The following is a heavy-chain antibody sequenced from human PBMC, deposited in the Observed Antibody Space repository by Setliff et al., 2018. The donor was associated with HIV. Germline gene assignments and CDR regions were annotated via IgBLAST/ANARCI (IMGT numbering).Heavy chain of an antibody. D-gene: IGHD3-9*01. Sequence: GGSLRLSCAASGFTFSTYGMYWVRQAPGKGLEWVAFIRYGGSNKYHADSVRGRFTISRDNAKNSLYLQMNSLRAEDTAVYYCVRDKDWAFDYWGQGTLVTVSS. J-gene: IGHJ4*02. V-gene: IGHV3-30*02. CDR1: GFTFSTYG. CDR3: VRDKDWAFDY. CDR2: IRYGGSNK.